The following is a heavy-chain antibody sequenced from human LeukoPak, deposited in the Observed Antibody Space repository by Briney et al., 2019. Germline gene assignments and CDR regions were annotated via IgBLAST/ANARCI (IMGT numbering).Heavy chain of an antibody. CDR3: ARDYLYGGNPT. J-gene: IGHJ5*02. CDR1: GGSIGSYY. V-gene: IGHV4-59*01. CDR2: IYYSGST. Sequence: SETLSLTCTVSGGSIGSYYWSWIRQPPGKGLEWIGYIYYSGSTNYNPSLKSRVTISVDTSKNQFSPKLSSVTAADTAVYYCARDYLYGGNPTWGQGTLVTVSS. D-gene: IGHD4-23*01.